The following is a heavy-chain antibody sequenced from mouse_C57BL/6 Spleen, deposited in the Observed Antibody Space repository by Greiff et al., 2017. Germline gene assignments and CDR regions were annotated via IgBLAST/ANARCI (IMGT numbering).Heavy chain of an antibody. V-gene: IGHV1-26*01. J-gene: IGHJ4*01. CDR1: GYTFTDYY. Sequence: EVQLQQSGPELVKPGASVKISCKASGYTFTDYYMNWVKQSHGKSLEWIGDINPNNGGTSYNQKFKGKATLTVDKSSSTAYMELRSLTSEDAADYYCARCDGFYYAMDYWGQGTSVTVSS. CDR2: INPNNGGT. CDR3: ARCDGFYYAMDY. D-gene: IGHD2-3*01.